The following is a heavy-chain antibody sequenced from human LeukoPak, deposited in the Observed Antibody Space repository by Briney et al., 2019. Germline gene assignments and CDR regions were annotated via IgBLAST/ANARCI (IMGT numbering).Heavy chain of an antibody. Sequence: PGGSLRLSCAASGFTFISYWMSWVCQAPGKGLEWVANIKQDGSEKYYVDSVKGRFTISRDNAKNSLYLQMNSLRAEDTAVYYCATEDHYYDSSGRFDYWGQGTLVTVSS. CDR2: IKQDGSEK. CDR3: ATEDHYYDSSGRFDY. J-gene: IGHJ4*02. CDR1: GFTFISYW. D-gene: IGHD3-22*01. V-gene: IGHV3-7*04.